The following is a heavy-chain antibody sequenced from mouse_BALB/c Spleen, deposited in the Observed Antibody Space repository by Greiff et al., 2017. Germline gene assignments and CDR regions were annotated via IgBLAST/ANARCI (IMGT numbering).Heavy chain of an antibody. D-gene: IGHD2-4*01. CDR1: GYSFTSYY. V-gene: IGHV1-31*01. Sequence: EVQLQQSGPELMKPGASVKISCKASGYSFTSYYMHWVKQSHGKNLEWIGYINPYNGGTSYNQKFKGKATLTVDKSSSTAYMHLRSLTSEDSAVYDCARGDYDGEYCAMDDWGEGTTVTVSS. J-gene: IGHJ4*01. CDR3: ARGDYDGEYCAMDD. CDR2: INPYNGGT.